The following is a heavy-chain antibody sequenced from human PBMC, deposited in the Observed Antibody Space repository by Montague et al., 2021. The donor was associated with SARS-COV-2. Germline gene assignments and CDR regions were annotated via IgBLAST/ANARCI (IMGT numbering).Heavy chain of an antibody. D-gene: IGHD6-13*01. V-gene: IGHV4-39*01. J-gene: IGHJ4*02. CDR3: ARPQQQLAFDY. CDR2: FFYSGST. CDR1: GGSLSSSSYY. Sequence: SETLSLTCTVSGGSLSSSSYYWGWIRQPPGKGLEWVGSFFYSGSTHYNPSLKSRVTISVDTSKNQFSLKLSSVTAADTAVYYCARPQQQLAFDYWGQGTLVTVSS.